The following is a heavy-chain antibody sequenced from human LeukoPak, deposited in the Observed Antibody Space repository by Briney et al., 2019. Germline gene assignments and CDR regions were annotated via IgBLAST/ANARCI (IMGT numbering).Heavy chain of an antibody. CDR1: GDSVSRSDSY. CDR3: ARPRSGGWNLNNWFDP. J-gene: IGHJ5*02. Sequence: SETLSLTCSVSGDSVSRSDSYWDWIRQPPGKGLEWIGTIYYSGRIYYSPSLKSRVTMSVDPSNNQFSLNLRSVTAADTALYYCARPRSGGWNLNNWFDPWGQGTLVTVSS. D-gene: IGHD1-7*01. CDR2: IYYSGRI. V-gene: IGHV4-39*01.